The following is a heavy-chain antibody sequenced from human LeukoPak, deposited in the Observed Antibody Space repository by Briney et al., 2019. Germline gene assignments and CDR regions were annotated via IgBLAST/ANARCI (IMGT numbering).Heavy chain of an antibody. CDR3: VRDLPRTSGP. CDR2: INSDGSGI. Sequence: PGGSLRLSCVASGFTFSTAWMHWARQIPGKGLLWVSHINSDGSGITYADDVKGRFTISKDNAKNTLYLQMNSLRVEDTAVYYCVRDLPRTSGPWGQGILVTVSS. CDR1: GFTFSTAW. J-gene: IGHJ5*02. V-gene: IGHV3-74*01. D-gene: IGHD3-10*01.